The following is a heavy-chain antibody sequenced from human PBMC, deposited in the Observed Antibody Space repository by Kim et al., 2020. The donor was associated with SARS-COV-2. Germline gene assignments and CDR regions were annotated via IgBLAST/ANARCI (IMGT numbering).Heavy chain of an antibody. Sequence: SETLSLTCTVSGGSISSGSYYWSWIRQPAGKGLEWIGRIYTSGSTNYNPSLKSRVTISVDTSKNQFSLKLSSVTAADTAVYYCARCGVRGVIGYYYGMDVWGQGTTVTVSS. V-gene: IGHV4-61*02. CDR2: IYTSGST. D-gene: IGHD3-10*01. CDR3: ARCGVRGVIGYYYGMDV. J-gene: IGHJ6*02. CDR1: GGSISSGSYY.